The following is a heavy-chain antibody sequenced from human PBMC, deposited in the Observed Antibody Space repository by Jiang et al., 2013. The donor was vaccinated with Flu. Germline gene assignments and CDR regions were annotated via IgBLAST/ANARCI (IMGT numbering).Heavy chain of an antibody. J-gene: IGHJ4*02. V-gene: IGHV4-61*01. Sequence: VQLVESGPRLVKPSETLSLTCTVSGGSISTSNYYWTWIRQPPGKPLEWIGYVYYSGDTNYNPSLQSRVTISVDTTTNQFSLSLTSVTAADTAVYYCARGNTFELFHWGQGTLVTVSS. CDR1: GGSISTSNYY. CDR3: ARGNTFELFH. D-gene: IGHD2-21*01. CDR2: VYYSGDT.